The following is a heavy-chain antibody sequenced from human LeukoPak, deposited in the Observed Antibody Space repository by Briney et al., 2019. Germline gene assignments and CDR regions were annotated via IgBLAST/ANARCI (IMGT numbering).Heavy chain of an antibody. J-gene: IGHJ4*02. D-gene: IGHD2-2*01. Sequence: PGGSLRLSCAVSGFTVSTNYMSWVRRAPGKGLEWVSVIYSGGSTYYADSVKGRFTISRDNAKNSLYLQMDSLRAEDTAVYYCAREPCSSTNCRIFDSWGQGTLVTVSS. CDR2: IYSGGST. CDR3: AREPCSSTNCRIFDS. V-gene: IGHV3-53*01. CDR1: GFTVSTNY.